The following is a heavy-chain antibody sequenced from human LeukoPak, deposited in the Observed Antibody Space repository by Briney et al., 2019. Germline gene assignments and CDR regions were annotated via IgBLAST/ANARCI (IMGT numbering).Heavy chain of an antibody. CDR1: GFTFSSYG. CDR3: SKDLTSGFGGDLDP. V-gene: IGHV3-30*02. J-gene: IGHJ5*02. D-gene: IGHD3-10*01. Sequence: GGSLRLSCAASGFTFSSYGMHWVRQAPGKGLEWVAFIRYDGSNKYYADSVKGRFTISRDSSKNTLYLQMNSLRVEDAAVYYCSKDLTSGFGGDLDPWGQGTLVTVSS. CDR2: IRYDGSNK.